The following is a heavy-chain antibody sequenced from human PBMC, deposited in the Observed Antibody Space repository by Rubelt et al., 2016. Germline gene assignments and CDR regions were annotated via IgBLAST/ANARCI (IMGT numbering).Heavy chain of an antibody. J-gene: IGHJ5*02. CDR2: NNHSGSA. Sequence: QVQLQQWGAGLLKPSETLSLTCAVYGGSFSVYYWSWIRQTPGKGREWIGENNHSGSANYNPSLKSRVTISVDTSKNQVSLKLSSGTAADTAVYYCARTPELEPPSWGQGTLVTVSS. V-gene: IGHV4-34*01. D-gene: IGHD1-14*01. CDR3: ARTPELEPPS. CDR1: GGSFSVYY.